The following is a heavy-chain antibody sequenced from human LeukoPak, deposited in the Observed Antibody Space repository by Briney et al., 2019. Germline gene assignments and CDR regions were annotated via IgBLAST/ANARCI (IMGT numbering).Heavy chain of an antibody. Sequence: GSVTVSFKSSGYIFNVFSNLMGRHVPGQGLEWMGRVVPDSGGTSYAQKFRGRVSMTRDTSITTAYKELSGLKSDDTATYFCATGVWTGYWYDAFDVWVQATIVSVSS. CDR3: ATGVWTGYWYDAFDV. CDR2: VVPDSGGT. J-gene: IGHJ3*01. CDR1: GYIFNVFS. V-gene: IGHV1-2*06. D-gene: IGHD3/OR15-3a*01.